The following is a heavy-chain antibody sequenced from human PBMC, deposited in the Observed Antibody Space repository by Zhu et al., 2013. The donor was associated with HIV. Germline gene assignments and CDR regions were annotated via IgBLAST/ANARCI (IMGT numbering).Heavy chain of an antibody. Sequence: QVQLVQSGAEVKKPGSSVKVSCKASGGTFSSYAISWVRQAPGQGLEWMGGIIPIFGTANYAQKFQGRVTITADESTSTAYMELSSLRSEDTAVYYCARPRDGYNPETSYYGMDVWGQGTTVTVSS. D-gene: IGHD5-12*01. CDR3: ARPRDGYNPETSYYGMDV. CDR2: IIPIFGTA. V-gene: IGHV1-69*01. J-gene: IGHJ6*02. CDR1: GGTFSSYA.